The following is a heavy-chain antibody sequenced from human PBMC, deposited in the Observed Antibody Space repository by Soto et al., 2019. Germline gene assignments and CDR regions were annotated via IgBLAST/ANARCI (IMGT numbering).Heavy chain of an antibody. Sequence: SETLSLTCFVSGYSITAGGYYWSWIRHQPGKGLEWIGSFYSSGSIIYNPSLRSRVSISVDTSSNQFSMSLTSVTAADTARYYCARMYSSGSGWFHPWGQGTLVTVSS. J-gene: IGHJ5*02. CDR2: FYSSGSI. V-gene: IGHV4-31*03. D-gene: IGHD6-19*01. CDR3: ARMYSSGSGWFHP. CDR1: GYSITAGGYY.